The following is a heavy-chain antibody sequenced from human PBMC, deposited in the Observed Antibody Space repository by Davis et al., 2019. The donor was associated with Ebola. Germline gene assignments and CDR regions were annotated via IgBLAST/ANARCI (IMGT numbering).Heavy chain of an antibody. CDR1: GYSFTSYW. Sequence: GESLKISCKGSGYSFTSYWLVWVRQMPGKGLEWMGIIYPGDSDATYSPSFQGQVTISADKSISTAYLQWNSLEASDTAMYYCVRHFYGQLGGMDVWGQGTTVTVSS. J-gene: IGHJ6*02. CDR3: VRHFYGQLGGMDV. V-gene: IGHV5-51*01. D-gene: IGHD1-1*01. CDR2: IYPGDSDA.